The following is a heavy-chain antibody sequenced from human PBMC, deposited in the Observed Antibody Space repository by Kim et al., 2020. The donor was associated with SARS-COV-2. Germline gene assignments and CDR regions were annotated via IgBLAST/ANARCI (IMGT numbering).Heavy chain of an antibody. Sequence: SETLSLTCAVYGGSFSGYYWSWIRQPPGKGLEWIGEINHSGSTNYNPSLKSRVTISVDTSKNQFSLKLSSVTAAATAVYDCARGAITMVRVVIRGWFDPWGQGTLVTVSS. V-gene: IGHV4-34*01. D-gene: IGHD3-10*01. J-gene: IGHJ5*02. CDR1: GGSFSGYY. CDR2: INHSGST. CDR3: ARGAITMVRVVIRGWFDP.